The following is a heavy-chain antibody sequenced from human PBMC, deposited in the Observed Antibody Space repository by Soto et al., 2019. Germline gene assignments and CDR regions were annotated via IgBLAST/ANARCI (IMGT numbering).Heavy chain of an antibody. CDR1: GGSFSGNYY. V-gene: IGHV4-61*01. CDR3: ANVPVTMIVGYTTGFDY. Sequence: PSETLSLTCAVSGGSFSGNYYWSWIRQPPGKGLECIGYISYSGSTNYNPSLKSRVTISVDTSKNQFSLQMSSLRAEDTAVYYCANVPVTMIVGYTTGFDYWGQGTLVTVSS. J-gene: IGHJ4*02. D-gene: IGHD3-22*01. CDR2: ISYSGST.